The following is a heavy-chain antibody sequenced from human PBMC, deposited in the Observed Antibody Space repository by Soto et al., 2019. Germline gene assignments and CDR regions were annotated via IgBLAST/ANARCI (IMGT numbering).Heavy chain of an antibody. CDR2: IYYSGST. V-gene: IGHV4-61*01. CDR3: ARSSMVPVDYFDF. J-gene: IGHJ4*02. D-gene: IGHD3-10*01. Sequence: PSETRSLNRAVSGVSVSSCSYYWSWKRQPPGKGLDRIGHIYYSGSTNYNPSLKSRVTISVDTSKNQFSLKMNSVTAADTAVYYCARSSMVPVDYFDFWGQGTVVTVSS. CDR1: GVSVSSCSYY.